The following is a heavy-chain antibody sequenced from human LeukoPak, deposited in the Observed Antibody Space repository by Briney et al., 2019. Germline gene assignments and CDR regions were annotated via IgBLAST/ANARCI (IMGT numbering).Heavy chain of an antibody. CDR3: TKDLGYSVYGNYVDP. J-gene: IGHJ5*02. V-gene: IGHV3-30*02. Sequence: GGSLRLSCEASGFSFSTYGMHWVRQAPGKGLEWVAYIRYDGNNKYYADSVKGRLTISRDNSKNTLYLQMNNLGDEDTALYYCTKDLGYSVYGNYVDPWGQGTRVTVSS. CDR2: IRYDGNNK. D-gene: IGHD5/OR15-5a*01. CDR1: GFSFSTYG.